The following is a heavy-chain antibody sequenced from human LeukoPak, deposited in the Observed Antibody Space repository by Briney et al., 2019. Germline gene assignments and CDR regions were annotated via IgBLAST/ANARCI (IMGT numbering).Heavy chain of an antibody. V-gene: IGHV3-30*02. J-gene: IGHJ6*04. CDR1: GFPFSYYG. CDR3: AELGITMIGGV. CDR2: IRYTASDK. D-gene: IGHD3-10*02. Sequence: GGSLRLSCAASGFPFSYYGMHWVRQAPGKGLEWVAFIRYTASDKYYSDSVKGRFSISRDSAKNSLYLQMNSLRAEDTAVYYCAELGITMIGGVWGKGTTVTISS.